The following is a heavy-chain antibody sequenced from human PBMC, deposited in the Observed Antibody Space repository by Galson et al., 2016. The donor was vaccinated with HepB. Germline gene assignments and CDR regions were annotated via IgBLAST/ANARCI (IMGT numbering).Heavy chain of an antibody. Sequence: SLRLSCAASGFTLSSYSMNWVRQAPGKGLEWVSYIGSSGRTIYYADSVKGRFTSSRDNAKNSVYLQMNSLRDEDTAVYYCMSWADYIDWFDPWGQGTLVTVSS. CDR1: GFTLSSYS. D-gene: IGHD4-11*01. J-gene: IGHJ5*02. CDR2: IGSSGRTI. V-gene: IGHV3-48*02. CDR3: MSWADYIDWFDP.